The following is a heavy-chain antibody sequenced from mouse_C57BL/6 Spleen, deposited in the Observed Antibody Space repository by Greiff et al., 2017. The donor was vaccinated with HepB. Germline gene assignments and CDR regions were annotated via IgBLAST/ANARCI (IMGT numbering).Heavy chain of an antibody. J-gene: IGHJ2*01. CDR1: GYTFTSYW. V-gene: IGHV1-69*01. D-gene: IGHD4-1*01. CDR2: IDPSDSYT. Sequence: QVQLQQPGAELVMPGASVKLSCKASGYTFTSYWMHWVKQRPGQGLEWIGEIDPSDSYTNYNQKFKGKSTLTVDKSSSTAYMQLSSLTSEDSAVYYWARRTGAFDYWGQGTTLTVSS. CDR3: ARRTGAFDY.